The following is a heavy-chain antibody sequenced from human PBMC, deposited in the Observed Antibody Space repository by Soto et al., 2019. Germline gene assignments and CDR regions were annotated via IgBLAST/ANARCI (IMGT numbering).Heavy chain of an antibody. J-gene: IGHJ4*02. D-gene: IGHD2-21*02. CDR2: ISYDGSNK. CDR3: ARDLERDIVVVTATFDY. V-gene: IGHV3-30-3*01. CDR1: GFTFSIYA. Sequence: GGALRLSCAASGFTFSIYAMHWVRQAPGKGLEWVAVISYDGSNKYYADSVKGRFTISRDNSKNTLYLQMNSLRAEDTAVYYCARDLERDIVVVTATFDYWGQGTLVTVSS.